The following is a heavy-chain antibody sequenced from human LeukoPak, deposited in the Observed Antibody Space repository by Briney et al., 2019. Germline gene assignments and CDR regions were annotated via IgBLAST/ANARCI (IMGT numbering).Heavy chain of an antibody. CDR2: VYYSGSI. V-gene: IGHV4-39*01. Sequence: PSETLSLTCTVSGGSITAGNHHWGWIRQPPGKGLEWIGSVYYSGSIFSDTSHKSRVTISGHTSKNQVSLSLSSVTAADTAVYYCARLNPGYVTAPHDSWGQGMLVTVSS. J-gene: IGHJ5*01. CDR1: GGSITAGNHH. D-gene: IGHD3-16*01. CDR3: ARLNPGYVTAPHDS.